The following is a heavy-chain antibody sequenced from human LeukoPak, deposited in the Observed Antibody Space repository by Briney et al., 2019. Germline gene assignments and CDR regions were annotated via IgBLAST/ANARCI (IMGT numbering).Heavy chain of an antibody. D-gene: IGHD7-27*01. CDR2: INASSGGT. Sequence: ASVKVSCKATGYTFTDFYMHWVRQAPGQGLEWMGWINASSGGTNYAQKFQDRVTMTRDTSISTAYMELSRLRSDDTAVYYCARDFNWGPDYWGQGTLVTVSS. J-gene: IGHJ4*02. V-gene: IGHV1-2*02. CDR3: ARDFNWGPDY. CDR1: GYTFTDFY.